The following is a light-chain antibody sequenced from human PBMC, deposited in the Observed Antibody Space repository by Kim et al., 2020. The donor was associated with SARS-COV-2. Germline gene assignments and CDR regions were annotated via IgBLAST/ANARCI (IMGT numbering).Light chain of an antibody. CDR2: GKN. V-gene: IGLV3-19*01. CDR1: SLRLSY. J-gene: IGLJ2*01. CDR3: NSWDTSAFHVV. Sequence: SSELTQDPAVSVALGQTVTITCQGDSLRLSYASWYQQKPGPAPLLVIYGKNSRPSGIPDRFSGSSSGNTASLTITGAQAEDEADYYCNSWDTSAFHVVFGGGTQLTVL.